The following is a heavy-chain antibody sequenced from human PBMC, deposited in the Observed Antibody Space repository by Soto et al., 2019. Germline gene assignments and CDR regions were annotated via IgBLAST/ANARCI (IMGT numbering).Heavy chain of an antibody. V-gene: IGHV4-34*01. CDR2: INRSGST. CDR1: GGSFSSYY. CDR3: ARGEGRLVGTWFDP. Sequence: ASETLSLTCGVYGGSFSSYYWNWIRQPPGKGLEWLGEINRSGSTNYNPSLEGRATISLDTSKTQFSLKLTSMTAADTAVYYCARGEGRLVGTWFDPWGQGTLVTVSS. D-gene: IGHD5-12*01. J-gene: IGHJ5*02.